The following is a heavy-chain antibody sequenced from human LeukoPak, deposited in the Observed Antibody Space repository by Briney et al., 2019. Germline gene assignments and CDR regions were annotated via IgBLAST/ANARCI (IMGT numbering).Heavy chain of an antibody. CDR3: ARPQMDGDWFDP. V-gene: IGHV1-8*01. J-gene: IGHJ5*02. Sequence: GASVKVSCKASGYTFTSYDIKWVRQATGQGLEWMGWMNPNSGNTGYAQKFQGRVTMTRNTSISTAYMELSSLRSEDTAVYYCARPQMDGDWFDPWGQGTLVTVSS. D-gene: IGHD5-24*01. CDR2: MNPNSGNT. CDR1: GYTFTSYD.